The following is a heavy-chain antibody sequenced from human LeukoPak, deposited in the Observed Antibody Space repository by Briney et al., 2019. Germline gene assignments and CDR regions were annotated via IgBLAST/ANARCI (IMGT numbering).Heavy chain of an antibody. J-gene: IGHJ6*03. CDR1: GFTFSSYN. CDR2: ISSSSSYI. CDR3: ARDEASYYYYYYMDV. V-gene: IGHV3-21*01. Sequence: GGSLRLSCAAPGFTFSSYNMNWVRQAPGKGLEWVSSISSSSSYIYYADSVKGRFTISRDNAKNSLYMQMNSLRAEDTAVYYCARDEASYYYYYYMDVWGKGTTVTISS.